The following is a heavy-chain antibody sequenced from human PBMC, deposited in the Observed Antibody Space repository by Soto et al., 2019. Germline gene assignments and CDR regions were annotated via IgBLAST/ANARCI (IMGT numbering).Heavy chain of an antibody. Sequence: ASVKVSCKASGYTFTSYYMHWVRQAPGQGLEWMGIINPSGGSTSYAQKFQGRVTMTRDTSTSTVYMELSSLRSEDTAVYYCARGTYYDFWSGNFGSNYYYYYMDGWGKGTTVTVSS. CDR3: ARGTYYDFWSGNFGSNYYYYYMDG. D-gene: IGHD3-3*01. CDR2: INPSGGST. CDR1: GYTFTSYY. V-gene: IGHV1-46*03. J-gene: IGHJ6*03.